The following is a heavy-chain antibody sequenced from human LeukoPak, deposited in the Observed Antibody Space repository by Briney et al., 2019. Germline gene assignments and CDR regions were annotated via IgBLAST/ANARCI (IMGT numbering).Heavy chain of an antibody. D-gene: IGHD4-17*01. CDR3: ARNHYGHPLDY. CDR1: GGSISSYF. Sequence: SETLSLTCTVSGGSISSYFWSWIRQPPGKGLEWIGYIYYSGGTNYNPSLKSRVTIPVDTSKNQFSLKLTSVTAADTAVYYCARNHYGHPLDYWGQGTLVTVSS. CDR2: IYYSGGT. J-gene: IGHJ4*02. V-gene: IGHV4-59*01.